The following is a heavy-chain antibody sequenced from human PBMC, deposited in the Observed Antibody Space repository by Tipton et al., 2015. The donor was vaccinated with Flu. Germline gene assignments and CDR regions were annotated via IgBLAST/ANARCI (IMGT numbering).Heavy chain of an antibody. V-gene: IGHV4-4*07. CDR1: GDSISSYY. D-gene: IGHD3-16*02. J-gene: IGHJ4*02. CDR3: ARDYLLGDLSFLDN. CDR2: IYTSGST. Sequence: LRLSCTVSGDSISSYYWSWIRQPAGKGLEWIGRIYTSGSTNYNASLKSRVTMSVDTSKNQFSLKLSSVTVADTAVYHCARDYLLGDLSFLDNWGQGTLVTVSS.